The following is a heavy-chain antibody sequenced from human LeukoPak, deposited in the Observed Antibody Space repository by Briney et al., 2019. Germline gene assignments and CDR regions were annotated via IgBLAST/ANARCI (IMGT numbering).Heavy chain of an antibody. V-gene: IGHV1-3*01. CDR1: GYTFTSYA. J-gene: IGHJ4*02. D-gene: IGHD2-15*01. CDR2: INAGNGNT. Sequence: ASLKVSCKASGYTFTSYAMHWVRQAPGQRLEWMGWINAGNGNTKYSQKFQGRVTITRDTSASTAYMELSSLRSEDTAVYYCARVKVVAAPYFDYWGQGTLVTVSS. CDR3: ARVKVVAAPYFDY.